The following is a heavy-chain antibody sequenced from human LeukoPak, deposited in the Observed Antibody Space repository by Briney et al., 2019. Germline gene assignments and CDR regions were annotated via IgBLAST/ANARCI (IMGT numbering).Heavy chain of an antibody. D-gene: IGHD1-1*01. CDR2: ISSSSSYI. Sequence: GGSLRLSCAASGFTFDDYGMSWVRQAPGKGLEWVSSISSSSSYIYYADSVKGRFTISRDNAKNSLYLQMNSLRAEDTAVYYCARELAFDYWGQGTLVTVSS. CDR3: ARELAFDY. J-gene: IGHJ4*02. CDR1: GFTFDDYG. V-gene: IGHV3-21*01.